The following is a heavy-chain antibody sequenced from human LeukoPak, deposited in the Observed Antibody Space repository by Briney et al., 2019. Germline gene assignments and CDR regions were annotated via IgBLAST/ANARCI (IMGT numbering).Heavy chain of an antibody. D-gene: IGHD3-22*01. CDR3: ARGRFNYDSTGYSSFYH. Sequence: GGSLRLSCAASGFTFSSYWMTWVRQAPGKGLQWVANINRDGGEKYYVDSVKGRFTISRDNAKNSVFLRMDSLRVDDTAVYYCARGRFNYDSTGYSSFYHWGQGTLVTVSS. CDR2: INRDGGEK. J-gene: IGHJ4*02. CDR1: GFTFSSYW. V-gene: IGHV3-7*01.